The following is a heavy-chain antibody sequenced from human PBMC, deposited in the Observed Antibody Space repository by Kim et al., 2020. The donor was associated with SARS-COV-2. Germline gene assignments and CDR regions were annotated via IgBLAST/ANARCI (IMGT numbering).Heavy chain of an antibody. CDR1: GGSISSSSYY. CDR2: IYYTGST. J-gene: IGHJ5*02. D-gene: IGHD6-19*01. V-gene: IGHV4-39*01. Sequence: SETLSLTCTVSGGSISSSSYYWGWIRQPPGKGLEWIGNIYYTGSTYYNPSLKSRVTISVDTSKNQFSLKLSSVTAADTAVYYCARARDTSGWYRKSNWFDPWGLGTLVTVSS. CDR3: ARARDTSGWYRKSNWFDP.